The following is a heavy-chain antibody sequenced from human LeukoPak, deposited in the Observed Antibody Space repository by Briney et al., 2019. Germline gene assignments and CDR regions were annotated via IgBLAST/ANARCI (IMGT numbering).Heavy chain of an antibody. CDR3: ASRSGSGYFRPDY. V-gene: IGHV1-69*13. J-gene: IGHJ4*02. D-gene: IGHD3-22*01. CDR2: IIPIFGTA. CDR1: GGTFSSYA. Sequence: ASVKVSCKASGGTFSSYAISWVRQAPGQGLEWMGGIIPIFGTANYAQKFQGRVTITADESTSTAYMELSSLRSEDTAVYYCASRSGSGYFRPDYWGQGTLVTVSS.